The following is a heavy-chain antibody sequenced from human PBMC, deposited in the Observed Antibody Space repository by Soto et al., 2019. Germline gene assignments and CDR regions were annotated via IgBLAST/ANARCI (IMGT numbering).Heavy chain of an antibody. CDR3: ASSCGVGANPRDYYYYYGMDV. J-gene: IGHJ6*02. CDR1: GYTFTSYY. CDR2: INPSGGST. V-gene: IGHV1-46*01. D-gene: IGHD1-26*01. Sequence: QVQLVQSGAEVKKPGASVKVSCKASGYTFTSYYMHWVRQAPGQGLEWMGIINPSGGSTSYAQKFQGRVTMTRDTSTSTVYMELSSLRSEDTAVYYCASSCGVGANPRDYYYYYGMDVWGQGTTVTVSS.